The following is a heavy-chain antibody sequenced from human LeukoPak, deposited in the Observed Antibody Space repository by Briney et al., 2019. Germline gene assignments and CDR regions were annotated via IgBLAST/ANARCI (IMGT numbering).Heavy chain of an antibody. CDR1: GFTFGDYV. CDR3: TRGAYAAGY. Sequence: PGGSLRLSCTASGFTFGDYVVSWVRQAPGKGLEWVGFIRSKGYGGTTEYAASVKGRFTISRDDSKSFAYLQINSLKTEDTGVYYCTRGAYAAGYWGQGTLVTVSS. V-gene: IGHV3-49*04. D-gene: IGHD4-17*01. CDR2: IRSKGYGGTT. J-gene: IGHJ4*02.